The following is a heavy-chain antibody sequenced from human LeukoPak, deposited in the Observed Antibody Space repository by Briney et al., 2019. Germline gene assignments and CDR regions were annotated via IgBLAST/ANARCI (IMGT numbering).Heavy chain of an antibody. V-gene: IGHV4-34*01. Sequence: SETLSLTCAVYGGSFSGYHWSWIRQPPGKGLEWIGEINHSGSTNYNPSLKSRVTISVDTSKNQFSLKLSSVTAADTAVYYCARLVTRSGSYEAFQHWGQGTLVTVSS. D-gene: IGHD1-26*01. CDR3: ARLVTRSGSYEAFQH. CDR2: INHSGST. CDR1: GGSFSGYH. J-gene: IGHJ1*01.